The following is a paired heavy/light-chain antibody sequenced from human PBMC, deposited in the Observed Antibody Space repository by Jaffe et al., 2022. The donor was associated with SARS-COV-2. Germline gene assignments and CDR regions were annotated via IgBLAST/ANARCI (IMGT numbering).Light chain of an antibody. V-gene: IGLV1-51*01. J-gene: IGLJ2*01. Sequence: QSVLTQPPSVSAAPGQEVTISCSGSSTNVGKNYVSWYQQLPGTAPKLLIHDNNKRPSGIPDRFSGSQSGTSATLGISGLQTGDEADYYCGTWDSSLKTVVFGGGTKVTVL. CDR2: DNN. CDR3: GTWDSSLKTVV. CDR1: STNVGKNY.
Heavy chain of an antibody. Sequence: DVQLVQSGAEVKKPGESLKISCQASGYTFTNYWIGWVRQMPGKGLEWMGIIYPSDSDTRYSPSFQGQVTISADESTNTAFLQWSSLKASDTAMYYCTRAATTASDYVWGSYPYWGQGTLVTVSS. J-gene: IGHJ4*02. CDR1: GYTFTNYW. CDR3: TRAATTASDYVWGSYPY. D-gene: IGHD3-16*01. CDR2: IYPSDSDT. V-gene: IGHV5-51*01.